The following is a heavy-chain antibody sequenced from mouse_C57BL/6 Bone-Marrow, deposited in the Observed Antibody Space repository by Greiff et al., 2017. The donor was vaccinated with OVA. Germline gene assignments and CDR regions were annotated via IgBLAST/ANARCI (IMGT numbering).Heavy chain of an antibody. CDR3: ARRYYAPFAY. D-gene: IGHD1-1*01. V-gene: IGHV3-6*01. Sequence: VQLQQSGPGLVKPSQSLSLTCSVTGYSITSGYYWNWIRQFPGNKLEWMGYISYDGSNNYNPSLKNRISITRDTSKNQFFLKLNSVTTEDTATYDCARRYYAPFAYWGQGTLVTVSA. CDR2: ISYDGSN. CDR1: GYSITSGYY. J-gene: IGHJ3*01.